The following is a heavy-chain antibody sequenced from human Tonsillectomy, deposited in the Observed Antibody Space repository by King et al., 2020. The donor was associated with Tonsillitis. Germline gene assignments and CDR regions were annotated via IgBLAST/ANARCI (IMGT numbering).Heavy chain of an antibody. CDR1: GYSISSSYY. CDR2: IYHSGST. J-gene: IGHJ4*02. CDR3: ATEYYDIFTGYYKGATTGYYFDY. V-gene: IGHV4-38-2*02. Sequence: VQLQESGPGLVKPSETLSLTCAVSGYSISSSYYWGWIRQPPGKGLEWIGSIYHSGSTYYNPSLKSRVTISVDTSKNQFSLKLSSVTAADTALYYCATEYYDIFTGYYKGATTGYYFDYWGQGTLVTVSS. D-gene: IGHD3-9*01.